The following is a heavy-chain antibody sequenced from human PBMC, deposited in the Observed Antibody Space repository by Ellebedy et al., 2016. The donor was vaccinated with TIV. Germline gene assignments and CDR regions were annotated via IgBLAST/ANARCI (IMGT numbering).Heavy chain of an antibody. CDR1: GYTFTSYY. CDR3: ARDGMTTVTTGGLDY. V-gene: IGHV1-46*04. J-gene: IGHJ4*02. Sequence: ASVKVSCKASGYTFTSYYMHWVRQAPGQGLEWMGKINPNGGSTSYAQKLQGRVTMTRDTSPSTVYMELSSLRSEDTAVYYCARDGMTTVTTGGLDYWGQGTLVTVSP. D-gene: IGHD4-17*01. CDR2: INPNGGST.